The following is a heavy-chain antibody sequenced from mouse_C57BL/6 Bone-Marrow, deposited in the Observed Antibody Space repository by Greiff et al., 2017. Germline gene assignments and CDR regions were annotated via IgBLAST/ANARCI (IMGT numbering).Heavy chain of an antibody. V-gene: IGHV1-54*01. J-gene: IGHJ2*01. CDR3: ARLVHYYGRGNYFDY. CDR2: INPGSGGT. D-gene: IGHD1-1*01. Sequence: VQLQQSGAELVRPGTSVKVSCKASGYAFTNYLIEWVKQRPGQGLEWIGVINPGSGGTNYNEKFKGKATLTADKSSSTAYMQLSSLTSEDSAVYFCARLVHYYGRGNYFDYWGQGTTLTVSS. CDR1: GYAFTNYL.